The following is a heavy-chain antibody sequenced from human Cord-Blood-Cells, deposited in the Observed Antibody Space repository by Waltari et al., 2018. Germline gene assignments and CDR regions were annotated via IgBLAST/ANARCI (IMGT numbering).Heavy chain of an antibody. J-gene: IGHJ3*02. Sequence: QVQLQQWGAGLLKPSETLSLTCAVYGGSFSGYYWSWIRQPPGKGLEWIGEINHSGSTNYNPSLKSRVTISVDTSKNQFSLKLSSVTAADTAVYYCARGRPYYDFWSGSDAFDIWGQGTMVTVSS. CDR2: INHSGST. CDR1: GGSFSGYY. D-gene: IGHD3-3*01. V-gene: IGHV4-34*01. CDR3: ARGRPYYDFWSGSDAFDI.